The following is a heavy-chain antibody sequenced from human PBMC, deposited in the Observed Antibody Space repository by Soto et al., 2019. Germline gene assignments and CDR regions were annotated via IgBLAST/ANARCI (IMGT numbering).Heavy chain of an antibody. CDR1: GFPFSNYG. V-gene: IGHV3-30*03. CDR3: MVSFITSDYFDY. Sequence: PGGSLRLSCAASGFPFSNYGMHWVRQAPGMGLEWLAVLSSDGNNEYYADSVKGRFTISRDTSKNTLFLQMNSLRPEDTAVYHCMVSFITSDYFDYWGQGTLVTV. J-gene: IGHJ4*02. D-gene: IGHD2-8*01. CDR2: LSSDGNNE.